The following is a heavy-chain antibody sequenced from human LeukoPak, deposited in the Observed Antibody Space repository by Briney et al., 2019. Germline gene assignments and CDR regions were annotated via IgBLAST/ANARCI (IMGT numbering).Heavy chain of an antibody. J-gene: IGHJ5*02. CDR1: GFTFGNHV. V-gene: IGHV3-9*01. Sequence: GGSLRLSCAASGFTFGNHVMHWVRHARGKRLEWGSAIDWKSGTSAYAVSVKGRFTISRGDAKSILYLQMNSLRPEDTAFYLRVRGQARDTTPAGWGSHLDRWGRGTLVTVSS. D-gene: IGHD4-11*01. CDR3: VRGQARDTTPAGWGSHLDR. CDR2: IDWKSGTS.